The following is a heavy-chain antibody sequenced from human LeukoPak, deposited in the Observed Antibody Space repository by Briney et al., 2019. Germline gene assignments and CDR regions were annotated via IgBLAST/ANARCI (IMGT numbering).Heavy chain of an antibody. CDR1: GFILRSYS. J-gene: IGHJ4*02. V-gene: IGHV3-21*01. D-gene: IGHD6-13*01. CDR3: ARGQQLDY. CDR2: SSSSGNYI. Sequence: PGGSLRLSCADSGFILRSYSMSWVRQAPGKGLEWVAFSSSSGNYIYYADSVKGRFIISRDNAKSSLDLQLNSLRAEDTALYYCARGQQLDYWGQGILVTVSS.